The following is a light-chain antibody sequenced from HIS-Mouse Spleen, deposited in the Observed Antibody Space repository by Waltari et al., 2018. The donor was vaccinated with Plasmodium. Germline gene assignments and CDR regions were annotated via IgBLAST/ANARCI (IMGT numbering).Light chain of an antibody. V-gene: IGLV3-1*01. Sequence: SYELTQPPSVSVSPGQPASITCSGDKLGDNYACWYQQKPGQSPVLVIDQDSKRPSGIPERFSGSNSGNTATLTISGTQAMDEADYYCQAWDSSTVVFGGGTKLTVL. CDR2: QDS. CDR1: KLGDNY. CDR3: QAWDSSTVV. J-gene: IGLJ2*01.